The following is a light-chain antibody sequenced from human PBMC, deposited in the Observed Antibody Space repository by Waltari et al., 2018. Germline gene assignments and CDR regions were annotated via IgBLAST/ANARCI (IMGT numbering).Light chain of an antibody. V-gene: IGLV3-25*03. J-gene: IGLJ1*01. CDR1: ALPKQY. CDR2: KDS. CDR3: QSADSSGTLYV. Sequence: SYELPQPPSVPVSPGQTARLTCSGDALPKQYAYWYQQKPGQAPVLVIYKDSERPSGIPERFSGSSSGTTVTLTISGVQAEDEADYYCQSADSSGTLYVFGTGTKVTVL.